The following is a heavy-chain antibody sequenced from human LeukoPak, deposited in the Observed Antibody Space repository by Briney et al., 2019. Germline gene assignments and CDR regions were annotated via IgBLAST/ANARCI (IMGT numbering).Heavy chain of an antibody. Sequence: GGSLRLSCAASGFTFSSYSMNWVRQAPGKGLEWVSSISSSSSYIYYADSVKGRFTISRDNAKNSLYLQMNSLRAEDTAVYYCARDPIGTAADFDYWGQGTLVTVSS. V-gene: IGHV3-21*01. D-gene: IGHD6-13*01. CDR2: ISSSSSYI. CDR3: ARDPIGTAADFDY. CDR1: GFTFSSYS. J-gene: IGHJ4*02.